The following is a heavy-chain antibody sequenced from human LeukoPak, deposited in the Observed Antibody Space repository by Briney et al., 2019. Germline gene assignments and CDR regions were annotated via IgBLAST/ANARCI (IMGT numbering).Heavy chain of an antibody. CDR2: IRSKANSYAT. J-gene: IGHJ4*02. CDR1: GFTFSGSA. D-gene: IGHD3-22*01. V-gene: IGHV3-73*01. CDR3: TRPGYYDSSATDY. Sequence: GGSLRLSCAASGFTFSGSAMHWVRQASGKGLEWVGRIRSKANSYATAYAASVKGRFTISRDDSKNTAYLQMNSLKTEDTAVYYCTRPGYYDSSATDYWGQGTLVTVSS.